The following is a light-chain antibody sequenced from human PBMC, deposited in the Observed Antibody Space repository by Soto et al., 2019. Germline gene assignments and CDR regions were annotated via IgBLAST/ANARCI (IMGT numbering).Light chain of an antibody. CDR2: DAS. V-gene: IGKV1-5*01. Sequence: DIRMTQSPSALSASVGDRVTITCRASQSISGWLAWLQQKPGKAPKLLIYDASSLESGVPSRFSGSGYGTEFTLTITSLQPDDFGPYYCQQYVFYRGTFGQGTKVDIK. CDR3: QQYVFYRGT. J-gene: IGKJ1*01. CDR1: QSISGW.